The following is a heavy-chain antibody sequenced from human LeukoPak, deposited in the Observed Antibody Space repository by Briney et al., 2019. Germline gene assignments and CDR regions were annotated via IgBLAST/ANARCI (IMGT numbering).Heavy chain of an antibody. V-gene: IGHV6-1*01. Sequence: SQTLSLTCAISGDSVSGSPAVWNWIRQSPSRGLEWLGRAYYRSKWYIDYAVSVKGRITITPDTSKNQFSLQLNSVTPEDTAVYYCARGAVRGGTNYDYWGQGTLVTVSS. CDR1: GDSVSGSPAV. D-gene: IGHD3-10*01. CDR3: ARGAVRGGTNYDY. CDR2: AYYRSKWYI. J-gene: IGHJ4*02.